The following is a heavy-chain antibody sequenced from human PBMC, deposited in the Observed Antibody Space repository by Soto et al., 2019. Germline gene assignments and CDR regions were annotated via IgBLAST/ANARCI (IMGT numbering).Heavy chain of an antibody. D-gene: IGHD1-1*01. CDR3: AREENWNDGKYFDY. V-gene: IGHV3-30-3*01. CDR2: ISYDGSNK. J-gene: IGHJ4*02. Sequence: PGGSLRLSCAASGFTFSSYAMHWVRQAPGKGLEWVAVISYDGSNKYYADSVKGRFTISRDNSKNTLYLQMNSLRAEDTAVYYCAREENWNDGKYFDYWGQGTLVTVSS. CDR1: GFTFSSYA.